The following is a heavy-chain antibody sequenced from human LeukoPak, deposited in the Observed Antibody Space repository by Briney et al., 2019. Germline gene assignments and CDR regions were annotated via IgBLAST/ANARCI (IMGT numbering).Heavy chain of an antibody. CDR1: GFTFSSYA. D-gene: IGHD3-9*01. CDR2: ISGSGGST. Sequence: GGSLRLSCAASGFTFSSYAMSWVRQAPGKGLEWVSAISGSGGSTYYADSVKGRFTISRDNSKNMLYLQMNSLRAEDTAVYYCAKVYDILTGYYLYWGQGTLVTVSS. V-gene: IGHV3-23*01. CDR3: AKVYDILTGYYLY. J-gene: IGHJ4*02.